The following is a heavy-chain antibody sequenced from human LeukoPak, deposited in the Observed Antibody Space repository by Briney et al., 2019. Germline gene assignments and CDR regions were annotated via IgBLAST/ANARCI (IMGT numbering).Heavy chain of an antibody. Sequence: GTSVKVSCKASGFTFPSHAVQWVRQARGQRLEWIGWIFVGSGNTNYAQKFQERVTITRDMSTSTAYMELTSLRSEDTAVYYCAVTARVAAADYFDYGGEGTLVTVSS. V-gene: IGHV1-58*01. CDR2: IFVGSGNT. J-gene: IGHJ4*02. D-gene: IGHD6-13*01. CDR1: GFTFPSHA. CDR3: AVTARVAAADYFDY.